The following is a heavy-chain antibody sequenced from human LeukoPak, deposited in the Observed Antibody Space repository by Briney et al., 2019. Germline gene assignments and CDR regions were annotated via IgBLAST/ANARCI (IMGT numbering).Heavy chain of an antibody. D-gene: IGHD5-24*01. CDR1: GFTFSSYG. V-gene: IGHV3-48*02. Sequence: SGGSLRLSCAASGFTFSSYGMNWVRQAPGKGPEWVSYISSTSRTIYDADSVKGRFTISRDNAKNSLYLQMNSLRDEDTAVYYCARDPLRWLQNNYYYYYMDVWGKGTTVTVSS. CDR3: ARDPLRWLQNNYYYYYMDV. J-gene: IGHJ6*03. CDR2: ISSTSRTI.